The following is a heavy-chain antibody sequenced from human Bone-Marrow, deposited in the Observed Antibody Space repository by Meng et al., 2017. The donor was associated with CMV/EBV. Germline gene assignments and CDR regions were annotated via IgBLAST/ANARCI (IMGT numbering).Heavy chain of an antibody. Sequence: SVKVSCKASGYTFTGYYMHWVRQAPGQGLEWMGWIIPIFGTANYAQKFQGRVTITTDESTSTAYMELSSLRSEDTAVYYCAREGGGNSGEYYYYYYGMDVWGQGTTVTVSS. CDR1: GYTFTGYY. CDR3: AREGGGNSGEYYYYYYGMDV. CDR2: IIPIFGTA. V-gene: IGHV1-69*05. J-gene: IGHJ6*02. D-gene: IGHD4-23*01.